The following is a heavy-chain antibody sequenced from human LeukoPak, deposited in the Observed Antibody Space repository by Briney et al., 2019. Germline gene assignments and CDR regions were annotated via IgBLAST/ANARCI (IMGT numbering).Heavy chain of an antibody. V-gene: IGHV4-61*02. CDR2: IYTSGST. CDR1: GGSISSGSYY. J-gene: IGHJ3*02. Sequence: TLSLTCTVSGGSISSGSYYWSWIRQPAGKGLEWIGRIYTSGSTNYNPSLKSRVTISVDTSKNQFSLKLSSVTAADTAVYYCARVRYGGNLGPAFDIWGQGTMVTVSS. CDR3: ARVRYGGNLGPAFDI. D-gene: IGHD4-23*01.